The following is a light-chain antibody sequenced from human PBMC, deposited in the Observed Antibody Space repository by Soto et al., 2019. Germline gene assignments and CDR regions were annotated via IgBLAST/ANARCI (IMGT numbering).Light chain of an antibody. CDR3: QQLNSYLPIT. CDR2: AAS. CDR1: QGIGSF. J-gene: IGKJ5*01. Sequence: DIPLTQSPSFLSASVGDRVTITCRASQGIGSFLAWYQQKPGKAPKLLIYAASTLQSGVPSRFSGSGSGTDFSLTISFLQPEDSATYYCQQLNSYLPITFGQGTRLEIK. V-gene: IGKV1-9*01.